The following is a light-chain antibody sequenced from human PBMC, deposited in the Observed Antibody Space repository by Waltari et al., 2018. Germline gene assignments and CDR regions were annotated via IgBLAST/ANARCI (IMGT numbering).Light chain of an antibody. CDR3: SSYTSSSTVV. CDR2: EVS. V-gene: IGLV2-14*01. J-gene: IGLJ2*01. CDR1: RSHVGGYPY. Sequence: SALTQPASVSGSPGQSASIPCTGTRSHVGGYPYASWYQRHPGKAPKLMIYEVSNRPSGVSNRFSGSKSGNTASLTISGLQAEDEADYYCSSYTSSSTVVFGGGTKLTVL.